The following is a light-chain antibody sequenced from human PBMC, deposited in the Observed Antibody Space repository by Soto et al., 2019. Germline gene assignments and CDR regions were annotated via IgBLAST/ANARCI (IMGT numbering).Light chain of an antibody. CDR3: AAWDDSLSGVL. CDR1: SSNIGSNY. Sequence: QSVLTQPPSASGTPGQRVTISCSGSSSNIGSNYVYWYQHLPGTAPKLLIYRNNQRPSGVPDRFSGSKSGTSASLAISGLRSEDAADYYCAAWDDSLSGVLFGGGTKLTVL. CDR2: RNN. J-gene: IGLJ2*01. V-gene: IGLV1-47*01.